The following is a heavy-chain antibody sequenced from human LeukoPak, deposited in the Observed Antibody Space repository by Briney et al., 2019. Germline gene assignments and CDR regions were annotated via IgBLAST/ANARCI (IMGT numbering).Heavy chain of an antibody. V-gene: IGHV4-34*01. CDR2: INHSGST. CDR1: GGSFSGYY. Sequence: SETLSLTCAVYGGSFSGYYWSWIRQPPGKGLGWIGEINHSGSTNYNPSLKSRVTISVDTSKNQFSLKLSSVTAADTAVYYCASSGSTSFFGAYWGQGTLVTVSS. D-gene: IGHD2-2*01. CDR3: ASSGSTSFFGAY. J-gene: IGHJ4*02.